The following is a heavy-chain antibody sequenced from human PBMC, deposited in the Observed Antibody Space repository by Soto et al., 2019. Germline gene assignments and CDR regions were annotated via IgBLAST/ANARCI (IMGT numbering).Heavy chain of an antibody. CDR1: GFTFNSYA. D-gene: IGHD2-15*01. CDR2: ISYDGSNK. V-gene: IGHV3-30-3*01. J-gene: IGHJ4*02. Sequence: QVQLVESGGGVVQTGRSLRLSCAASGFTFNSYAMHWVRQAPGKGLEWVAVISYDGSNKYYADSVKGRFTISRDNSKNTLYLQMNSLRAEDTAVYYCARFKGCSGGSCYPYFDYWGQGTLVTVSS. CDR3: ARFKGCSGGSCYPYFDY.